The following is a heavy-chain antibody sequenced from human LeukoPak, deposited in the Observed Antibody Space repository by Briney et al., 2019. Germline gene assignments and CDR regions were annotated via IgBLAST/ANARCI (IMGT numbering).Heavy chain of an antibody. J-gene: IGHJ4*02. CDR1: GYTLTELS. CDR3: ATPSAYPYYDILTGYYTGFDY. V-gene: IGHV1-24*01. CDR2: FDPEDGET. D-gene: IGHD3-9*01. Sequence: GASVKVSCKVSGYTLTELSMHWVRQAPGKGLEWMGGFDPEDGETIYAQKFQGRVTMTEDTSTDTAYMELSSLRSEDTAVYYCATPSAYPYYDILTGYYTGFDYWGQGTLVTVSS.